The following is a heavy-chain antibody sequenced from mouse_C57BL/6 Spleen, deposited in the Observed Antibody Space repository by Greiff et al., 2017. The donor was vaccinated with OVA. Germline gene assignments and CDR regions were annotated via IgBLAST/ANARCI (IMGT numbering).Heavy chain of an antibody. CDR1: GFTFSSYA. Sequence: EVKLMESGEGLVKPGGSLKLSCAASGFTFSSYAMSWVRQTPEKRLEWVAYISSGGDYIYYADTVKGRFTISRDNARKTLYLQMSSLKSEDTAMYYCTRAGYYGSSYGYFDVWGTGTTVTVSS. V-gene: IGHV5-9-1*02. CDR2: ISSGGDYI. D-gene: IGHD1-1*01. J-gene: IGHJ1*03. CDR3: TRAGYYGSSYGYFDV.